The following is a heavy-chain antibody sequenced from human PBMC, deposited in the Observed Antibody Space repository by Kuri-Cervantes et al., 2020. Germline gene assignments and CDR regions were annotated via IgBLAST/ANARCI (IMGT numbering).Heavy chain of an antibody. V-gene: IGHV1-2*02. CDR2: INPNRGGT. CDR1: GYTFTGYY. Sequence: ASVKVSCKASGYTFTGYYMHWVRQAPGQGLEWMGWINPNRGGTNYAQKFQGRVTMTRDTSISTAYMELSRLRSDDTAVYYCARGDYYYYYGMDVWGQGTTVTVSS. CDR3: ARGDYYYYYGMDV. J-gene: IGHJ6*02.